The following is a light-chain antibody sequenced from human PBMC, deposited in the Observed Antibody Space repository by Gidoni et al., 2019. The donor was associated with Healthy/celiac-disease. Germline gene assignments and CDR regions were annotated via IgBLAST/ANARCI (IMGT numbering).Light chain of an antibody. CDR1: QSISSW. V-gene: IGKV1-5*03. CDR2: KAS. CDR3: QQYNILFT. J-gene: IGKJ3*01. Sequence: DIQMTQSPSTLSASVGDRVTITCRASQSISSWLAWYQQKPGKAPKLLIYKASSLESGVPSRFSGSGSGTEFTLTISSLQPDDFATYYCQQYNILFTFXPXTKVDIK.